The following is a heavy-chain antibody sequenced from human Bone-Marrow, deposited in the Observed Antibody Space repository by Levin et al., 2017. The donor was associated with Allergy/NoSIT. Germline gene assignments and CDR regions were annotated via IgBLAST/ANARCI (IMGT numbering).Heavy chain of an antibody. V-gene: IGHV3-30*18. CDR2: ISYDGSNK. J-gene: IGHJ4*02. Sequence: PGGSLRLSCAASGFTFSSYGMHWVRQAPGKGLEWVAVISYDGSNKYYADSVKGRFTISRDNSKNTLYLQMNSLRAEDTAVYYCAKGGQQWLVRYWGQGTLVTVSS. CDR3: AKGGQQWLVRY. D-gene: IGHD6-19*01. CDR1: GFTFSSYG.